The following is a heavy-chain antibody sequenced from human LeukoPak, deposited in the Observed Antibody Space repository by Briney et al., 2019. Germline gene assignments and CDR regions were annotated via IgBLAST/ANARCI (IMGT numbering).Heavy chain of an antibody. J-gene: IGHJ4*02. D-gene: IGHD3-10*01. V-gene: IGHV5-10-1*01. CDR2: IDPSDSYT. CDR3: ARRWGGSGSYSLDY. Sequence: GESLKISCKGSGYSFTSYWISWVRQMPGKGLEWMGRIDPSDSYTNYSPSFQGHVTISADKPISTAYLQWSSLKASDAAMYYCARRWGGSGSYSLDYWGQGTLVTVSS. CDR1: GYSFTSYW.